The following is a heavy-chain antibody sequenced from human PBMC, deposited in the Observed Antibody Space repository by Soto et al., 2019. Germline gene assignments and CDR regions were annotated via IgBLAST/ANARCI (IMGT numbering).Heavy chain of an antibody. Sequence: GGSLRLSCAASGFTFSSYAMHWVRQAPGKGLEWVVVISYDGSNKYYADSVKGRFTISRDNSKNTLYLQMNSLRAEDTAVYYCARETTELSMIVVVITYYFDYWGQGTLVTVSS. CDR1: GFTFSSYA. D-gene: IGHD3-22*01. J-gene: IGHJ4*02. CDR3: ARETTELSMIVVVITYYFDY. V-gene: IGHV3-30-3*01. CDR2: ISYDGSNK.